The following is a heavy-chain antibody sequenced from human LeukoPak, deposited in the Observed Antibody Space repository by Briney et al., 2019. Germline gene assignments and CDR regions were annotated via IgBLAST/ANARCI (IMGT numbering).Heavy chain of an antibody. CDR1: AFTFSSYV. Sequence: GGSLRLSCAASAFTFSSYVMSWVRQAPGKGLEWVSVISGSGSSIYYADSVKGRFTISRDNSKNTVYLQMNSLRAEDTAVYYCARMVRGRIIRGYYFDYWGQGTLVTVSS. D-gene: IGHD3-10*01. CDR2: ISGSGSSI. CDR3: ARMVRGRIIRGYYFDY. J-gene: IGHJ4*02. V-gene: IGHV3-23*01.